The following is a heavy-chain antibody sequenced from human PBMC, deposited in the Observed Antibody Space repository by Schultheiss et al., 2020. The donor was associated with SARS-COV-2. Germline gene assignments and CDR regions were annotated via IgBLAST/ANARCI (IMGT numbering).Heavy chain of an antibody. CDR1: GGSISSYY. D-gene: IGHD4/OR15-4a*01. CDR3: ARDQDYGRNAFDI. J-gene: IGHJ3*02. CDR2: INHSGST. V-gene: IGHV4-59*01. Sequence: SETLSLTCTVSGGSISSYYWSWIRQPPGKGLEWIGEINHSGSTNYNPSLKSRVTISVDTSKKQFSLRLNSVTAADTAVYYCARDQDYGRNAFDIWGQGTMVTVSS.